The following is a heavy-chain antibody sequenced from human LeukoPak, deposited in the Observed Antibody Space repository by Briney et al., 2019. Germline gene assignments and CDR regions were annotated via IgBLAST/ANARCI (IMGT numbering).Heavy chain of an antibody. J-gene: IGHJ4*02. CDR1: GFTFSSYG. CDR2: ISYDGSNK. V-gene: IGHV3-30*19. D-gene: IGHD5-18*01. CDR3: ARGGYSYALDY. Sequence: PGGSLRLSRAASGFTFSSYGMHWVRQAPGKGLEWVAVISYDGSNKYYADSVKGRFTISRDNSKNTLYLQMNSLRAEDTAVYYCARGGYSYALDYWGQGTLVTVSS.